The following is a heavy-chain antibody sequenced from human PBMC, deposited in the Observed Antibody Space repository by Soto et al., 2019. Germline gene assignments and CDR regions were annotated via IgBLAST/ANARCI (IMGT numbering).Heavy chain of an antibody. CDR1: GYTFTGYY. CDR3: ARASSYDFWSGPSSHYYGMDV. Sequence: ASVKGSCKASGYTFTGYYMHWVRQAPGQRLEGMGWINPNSGGTNYAQKFQGWVTMTRDTSISTAYMELSRLRSDDTAVYYCARASSYDFWSGPSSHYYGMDVWGQGTTVTVSS. CDR2: INPNSGGT. V-gene: IGHV1-2*04. J-gene: IGHJ6*02. D-gene: IGHD3-3*01.